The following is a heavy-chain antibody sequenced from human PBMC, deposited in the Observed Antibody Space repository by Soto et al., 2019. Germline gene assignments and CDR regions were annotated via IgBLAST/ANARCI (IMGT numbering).Heavy chain of an antibody. D-gene: IGHD1-26*01. CDR3: ARVLSWSYYVDDAFYI. V-gene: IGHV1-69*13. Sequence: GASVKVSCKASGGTFSSYAISWVRQAPGQGLEWMGGIIPIFGTANYAQKFQGRVTITADESTSTAYMELSSLRSEDTAVYYCARVLSWSYYVDDAFYISXQGTFVPV. J-gene: IGHJ3*02. CDR2: IIPIFGTA. CDR1: GGTFSSYA.